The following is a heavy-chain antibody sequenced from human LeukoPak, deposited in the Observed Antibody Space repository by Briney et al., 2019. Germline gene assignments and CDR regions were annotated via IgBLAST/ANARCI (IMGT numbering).Heavy chain of an antibody. CDR1: GFTFSSYS. CDR3: ARDSDYDFWSGRYYYMDV. V-gene: IGHV3-48*04. D-gene: IGHD3-3*01. Sequence: GGSLRLSCAASGFTFSSYSMNWVRQAPGKGLEWVSYISSSGSTIYYADSVKGRFTISWDNAKNSLYLQMNSLRAEGTAVYYCARDSDYDFWSGRYYYMDVWGKGTTVTVSS. J-gene: IGHJ6*03. CDR2: ISSSGSTI.